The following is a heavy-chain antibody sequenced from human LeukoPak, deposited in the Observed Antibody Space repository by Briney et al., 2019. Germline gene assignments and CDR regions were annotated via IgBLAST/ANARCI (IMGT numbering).Heavy chain of an antibody. V-gene: IGHV4-34*01. CDR2: INHSGST. CDR3: ARVMRTTAWFDP. Sequence: PSETLSLTCAVYGGSFSGYYWSWIRQPPGKGLEWIGEINHSGSTNYNPSLKSRVTMSVDTSKNQFSLKLSSVTAADTAVYYCARVMRTTAWFDPWGQGTLVTVSS. D-gene: IGHD4-17*01. CDR1: GGSFSGYY. J-gene: IGHJ5*02.